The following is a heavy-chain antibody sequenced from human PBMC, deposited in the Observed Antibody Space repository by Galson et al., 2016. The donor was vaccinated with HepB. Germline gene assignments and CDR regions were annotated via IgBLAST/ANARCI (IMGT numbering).Heavy chain of an antibody. D-gene: IGHD5-12*01. Sequence: QSGADVKKPGESLKISCKGSGYNFSTYWIGWVRQMPGKGLEWMGLIYPGDSDTRYSPSFQGQVTISADRSISTAYLQWSSLKASDTAMYYCARRLYSGYGADYWGQGTLVTVSS. J-gene: IGHJ4*02. CDR2: IYPGDSDT. CDR1: GYNFSTYW. V-gene: IGHV5-51*01. CDR3: ARRLYSGYGADY.